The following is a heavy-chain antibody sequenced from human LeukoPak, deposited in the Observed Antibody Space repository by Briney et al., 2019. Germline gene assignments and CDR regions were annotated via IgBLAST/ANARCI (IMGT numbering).Heavy chain of an antibody. CDR2: ISYDGSNK. D-gene: IGHD2-15*01. CDR3: AKAKYCSGGSCYSALDY. J-gene: IGHJ4*02. Sequence: GGSLRLSCAASGFTFSSYGMHWVRQAPGKGLEWVAVISYDGSNKYYADSVKGRFTISRDNSKNTLYLQMNSLRAEDTAVYYCAKAKYCSGGSCYSALDYWGQGTLVTVSS. CDR1: GFTFSSYG. V-gene: IGHV3-30*18.